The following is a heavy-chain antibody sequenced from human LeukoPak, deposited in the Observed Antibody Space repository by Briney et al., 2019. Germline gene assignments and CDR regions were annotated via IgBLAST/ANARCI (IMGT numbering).Heavy chain of an antibody. Sequence: GGSLRLSCAGSGDSWMHWVRPAPGKGLVWVSRINSDGSSTSYADSVKGRFTISRDNAKNSLYLQMNSLRAEDTALYYCAKDMGSIVVVTGYFDYWGQGTLVTVSS. CDR3: AKDMGSIVVVTGYFDY. D-gene: IGHD2-21*02. V-gene: IGHV3-74*01. CDR2: INSDGSST. J-gene: IGHJ4*02. CDR1: GDSW.